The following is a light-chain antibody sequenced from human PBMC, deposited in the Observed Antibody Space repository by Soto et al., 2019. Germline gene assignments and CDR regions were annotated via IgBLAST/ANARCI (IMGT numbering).Light chain of an antibody. CDR1: QSVSSN. Sequence: EIVMTQSPATLSVSPGERATLSCRASQSVSSNLAWYQQKPGQAPRLLIYGASTRATGIPARFSGSGSGTECTLTISSRQSEAFAVYSCQQYNNWPPWTFGQGTKVEIK. V-gene: IGKV3-15*01. CDR3: QQYNNWPPWT. J-gene: IGKJ1*01. CDR2: GAS.